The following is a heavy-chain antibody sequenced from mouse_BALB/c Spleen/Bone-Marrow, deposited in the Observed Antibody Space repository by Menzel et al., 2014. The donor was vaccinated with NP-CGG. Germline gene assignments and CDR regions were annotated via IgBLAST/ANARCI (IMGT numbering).Heavy chain of an antibody. V-gene: IGHV1-80*01. CDR3: ARDDYGPDY. CDR1: GYAFSSFW. Sequence: LEESGAELVRPGSSVKISCKASGYAFSSFWMNWVKQRPGQGLEWIGQIYPGDGETNYNGKFKGKATLTADKSSSTAYMQLSSLTSEDSAVYFCARDDYGPDYWGQRTTLTVSS. D-gene: IGHD2-4*01. CDR2: IYPGDGET. J-gene: IGHJ2*01.